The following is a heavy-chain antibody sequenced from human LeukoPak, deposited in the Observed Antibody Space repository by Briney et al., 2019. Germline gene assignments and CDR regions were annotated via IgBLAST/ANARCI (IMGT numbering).Heavy chain of an antibody. D-gene: IGHD6-13*01. V-gene: IGHV3-7*01. Sequence: GGSLRLSCAASGFTFSTYSMNWVRQAPGKGLEGVADMKHDGSGEYYVDSVKGRFTISRDNAKNSLYLQMNSLRAEDTALYYCARDHLIASAGNDYWGQGTLVTVSS. CDR2: MKHDGSGE. CDR3: ARDHLIASAGNDY. J-gene: IGHJ4*02. CDR1: GFTFSTYS.